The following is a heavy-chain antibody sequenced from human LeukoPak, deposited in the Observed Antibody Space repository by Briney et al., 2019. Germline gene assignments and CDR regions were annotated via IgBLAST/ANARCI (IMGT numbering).Heavy chain of an antibody. CDR1: GYSFITYW. J-gene: IGHJ6*03. CDR2: IYAGDSDT. Sequence: GESLKISCKGSGYSFITYWIGWVRQVPGKGLEWMGIIYAGDSDTRYSPSFQGQVTISADKSISTAYLQWSSLKASDTAIYYCAKTAGVYYYYMDVWGKGTTVTVSS. CDR3: AKTAGVYYYYMDV. V-gene: IGHV5-51*01. D-gene: IGHD3-10*01.